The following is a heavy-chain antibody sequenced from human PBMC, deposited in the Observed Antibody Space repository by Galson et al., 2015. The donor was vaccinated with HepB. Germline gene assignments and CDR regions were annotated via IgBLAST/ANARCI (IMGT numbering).Heavy chain of an antibody. J-gene: IGHJ4*02. CDR3: ARDHDWAFDY. D-gene: IGHD3-9*01. V-gene: IGHV3-48*02. Sequence: SLRLSCAASGFTFSSYSMNWVRQAPGKGLEWVSHISGSTDRMYYADSVKGRFTISRDNAKNSLYLQMNSLRDEGTAVYFCARDHDWAFDYWGQGVLVTISS. CDR2: ISGSTDRM. CDR1: GFTFSSYS.